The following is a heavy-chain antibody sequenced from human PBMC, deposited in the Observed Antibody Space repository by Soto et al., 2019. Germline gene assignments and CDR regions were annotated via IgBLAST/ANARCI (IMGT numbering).Heavy chain of an antibody. CDR3: ARRASGSGRHFDN. J-gene: IGHJ4*02. Sequence: SETLSLTCTVSGDSISTYYWNWIRQPAGKALGWIGRIYTSGATNYNPSLRSRVTMSVDTSKNQFSLELSSVTAADTAVYYCARRASGSGRHFDNWGQGTLVTVSS. D-gene: IGHD3-10*01. V-gene: IGHV4-4*07. CDR2: IYTSGAT. CDR1: GDSISTYY.